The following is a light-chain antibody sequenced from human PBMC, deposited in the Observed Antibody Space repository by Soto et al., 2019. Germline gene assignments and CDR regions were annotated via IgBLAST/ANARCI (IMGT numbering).Light chain of an antibody. J-gene: IGLJ3*02. V-gene: IGLV2-8*01. Sequence: QSVLTQPPSASGSPGQSVTISCTGTSSDVGGYNYVSWYQQHPGKAPKLMIYEVSKRPSGVPDRFSGSKSGNTASLTVSGLQAEDEADYYCSSYAGSNKYPWVFGGGTKLTVL. CDR2: EVS. CDR1: SSDVGGYNY. CDR3: SSYAGSNKYPWV.